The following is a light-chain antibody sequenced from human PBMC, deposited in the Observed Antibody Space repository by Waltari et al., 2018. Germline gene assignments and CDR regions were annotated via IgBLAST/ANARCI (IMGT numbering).Light chain of an antibody. V-gene: IGKV1-5*03. Sequence: DIQMTQSPSTLSASGGDRVTITCRASQRISSWLAWYQQKPGKAPKLLIYKASSLESGVPSRLSGSGSGTEFTLTISSLQPDDFATYYCQQYNSYSITFGQGTRLEIK. CDR3: QQYNSYSIT. CDR2: KAS. CDR1: QRISSW. J-gene: IGKJ5*01.